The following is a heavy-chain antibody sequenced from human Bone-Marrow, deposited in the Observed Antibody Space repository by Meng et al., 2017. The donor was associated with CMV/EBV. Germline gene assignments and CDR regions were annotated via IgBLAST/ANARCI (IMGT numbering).Heavy chain of an antibody. CDR3: ARTHYDILTGYYNIKKYNWFDP. V-gene: IGHV4-34*01. Sequence: GYYWSWIRQPPGKGLEWIGEINHSGSTNYNPSLKSRVTISVDTSENQFSLKLSSVTAADTAVYYCARTHYDILTGYYNIKKYNWFDPWGQGTLVTVSS. J-gene: IGHJ5*02. D-gene: IGHD3-9*01. CDR1: GYY. CDR2: INHSGST.